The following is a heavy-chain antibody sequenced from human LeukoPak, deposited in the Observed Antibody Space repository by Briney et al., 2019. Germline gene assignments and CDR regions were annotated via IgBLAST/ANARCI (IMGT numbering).Heavy chain of an antibody. V-gene: IGHV4-34*01. J-gene: IGHJ4*02. D-gene: IGHD6-13*01. Sequence: PSETLSLTCAVYGGSFSGYYWSWIRQPPGKGLEWIGEINHSGSTNYNPSLKSRVTISVDTPKNQFSLKLSSVTAADTAVYYCARSAEQQPAGYFDYWGQGTLVTVSS. CDR2: INHSGST. CDR1: GGSFSGYY. CDR3: ARSAEQQPAGYFDY.